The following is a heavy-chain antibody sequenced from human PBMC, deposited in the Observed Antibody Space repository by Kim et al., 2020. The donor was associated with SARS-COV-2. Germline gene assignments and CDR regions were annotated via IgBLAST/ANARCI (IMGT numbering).Heavy chain of an antibody. V-gene: IGHV3-23*01. J-gene: IGHJ4*01. CDR2: ISGSGAHT. D-gene: IGHD3-10*01. CDR1: GFTFSDYA. CDR3: AKHYGSGSGTDYFDS. Sequence: GGSLRLSCAASGFTFSDYAMSWVRQAPGKGLNWVAGISGSGAHTYYADSVTGRFTISRDKSKSTLYLQMMSLRAEDTAVYYCAKHYGSGSGTDYFDSWG.